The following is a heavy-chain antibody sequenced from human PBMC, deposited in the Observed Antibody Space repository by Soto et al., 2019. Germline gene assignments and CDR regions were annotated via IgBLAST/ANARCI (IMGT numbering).Heavy chain of an antibody. Sequence: ASVKVSCKASGGTFSSYAISWVRQAPGQGLEWMGGIIPIFGTANYAQKFQGRVTITADESTSTAYMELSSLRSEDTAVYYCARVAGYCSSTSCYYWFDPWGQGTLVTVSS. CDR2: IIPIFGTA. D-gene: IGHD2-2*01. CDR1: GGTFSSYA. V-gene: IGHV1-69*13. CDR3: ARVAGYCSSTSCYYWFDP. J-gene: IGHJ5*02.